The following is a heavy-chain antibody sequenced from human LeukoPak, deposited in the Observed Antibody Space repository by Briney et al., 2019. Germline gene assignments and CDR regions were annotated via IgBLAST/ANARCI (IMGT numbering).Heavy chain of an antibody. Sequence: GGSLRLSCTISGCTFTNAWMTWVRQAPGKGLELVDRIKSKADGGTTNYAAPVRGRFIISRDDSKNTLYLQMNSLKTEDTAVYYCTTRSPITVSGKTDYWGPGTLVTVSS. CDR2: IKSKADGGTT. CDR1: GCTFTNAW. J-gene: IGHJ4*02. CDR3: TTRSPITVSGKTDY. D-gene: IGHD6-19*01. V-gene: IGHV3-15*05.